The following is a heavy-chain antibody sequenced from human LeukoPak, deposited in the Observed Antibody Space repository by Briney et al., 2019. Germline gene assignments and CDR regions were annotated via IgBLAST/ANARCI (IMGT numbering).Heavy chain of an antibody. D-gene: IGHD2-15*01. CDR1: RYTFTGYY. CDR3: ARAVVVANNWVDP. J-gene: IGHJ5*02. Sequence: ASVKLCCKASRYTFTGYYMNWVPEAPGHGLGWLGWIKPKSGGTVYAQKFQGRVTMTRDTSISTAYMELSSLRSDDTAVYYCARAVVVANNWVDPWGQGTLVTVSS. V-gene: IGHV1-2*02. CDR2: IKPKSGGT.